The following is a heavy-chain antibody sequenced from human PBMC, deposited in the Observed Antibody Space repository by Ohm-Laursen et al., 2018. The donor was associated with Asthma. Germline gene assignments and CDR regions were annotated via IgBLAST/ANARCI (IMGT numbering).Heavy chain of an antibody. V-gene: IGHV1-18*04. CDR3: VRDVVDRFDY. Sequence: ASVKVSCKASGYSLSSNAISWVRQAPGQRPEWMGWIYIRNTNYAPKFRDRITLSTDTSTNTAYMDLGSLRSDDTAVYYCVRDVVDRFDYWGQGSLVIVSS. J-gene: IGHJ4*02. D-gene: IGHD2-21*01. CDR1: GYSLSSNA. CDR2: IYIRNT.